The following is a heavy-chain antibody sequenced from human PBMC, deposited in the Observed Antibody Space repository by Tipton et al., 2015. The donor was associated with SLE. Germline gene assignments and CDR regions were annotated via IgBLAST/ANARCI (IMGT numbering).Heavy chain of an antibody. J-gene: IGHJ2*01. CDR3: ARGSDGEYVGYFDV. CDR1: GGSISSADYY. CDR2: IYRSGDR. D-gene: IGHD4-17*01. Sequence: TLSLTCTVSGGSISSADYYWSWIRQSAGRGLEWIGRIYRSGDRDYNPSLRSRVAMSIDASQNRVSLRLKSVSAADTAVYYCARGSDGEYVGYFDVWGPGTLVTVSS. V-gene: IGHV4-61*02.